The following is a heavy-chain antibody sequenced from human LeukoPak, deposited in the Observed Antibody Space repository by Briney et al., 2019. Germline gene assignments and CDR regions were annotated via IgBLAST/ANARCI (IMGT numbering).Heavy chain of an antibody. V-gene: IGHV3-74*01. J-gene: IGHJ6*03. Sequence: GGSLRLSCIASGFTFSSYWMHWVRQDPRKGLVWVSRINGDGRNINYADSVRGRFTISRDNSKNTLYLQMNSLRAEDTAVYYCAKAYSSSDYYYMDVWGKGTTVTVSS. CDR2: INGDGRNI. D-gene: IGHD6-6*01. CDR3: AKAYSSSDYYYMDV. CDR1: GFTFSSYW.